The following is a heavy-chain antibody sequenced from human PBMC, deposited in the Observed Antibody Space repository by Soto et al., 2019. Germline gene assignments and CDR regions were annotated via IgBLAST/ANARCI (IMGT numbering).Heavy chain of an antibody. CDR1: GFTFSSYA. CDR2: ISGSGGST. D-gene: IGHD5-12*01. J-gene: IGHJ6*02. V-gene: IGHV3-23*01. Sequence: GSLRLSCAASGFTFSSYAMSWVRQAPGKGLEWVSAISGSGGSTYYADSVKGRFTISRDNSKNTLYLQMNSLRAEDTAVYYCAKRGFDYYGMDVWGQGTTVTVSS. CDR3: AKRGFDYYGMDV.